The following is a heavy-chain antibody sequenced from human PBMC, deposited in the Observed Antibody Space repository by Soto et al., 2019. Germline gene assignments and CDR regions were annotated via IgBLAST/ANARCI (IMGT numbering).Heavy chain of an antibody. CDR1: GGSISSYY. D-gene: IGHD6-19*01. CDR2: IYYSGST. Sequence: SETLSLTCTVSGGSISSYYWSWIRQPPGKGLEWIGYIYYSGSTNYNPSLKSRVTISVDTSKNQFSLKLSSVTAADTAVYYCARVGVAVAGRLGLPLGYYYYYMDVWGKGTTVTVPS. CDR3: ARVGVAVAGRLGLPLGYYYYYMDV. V-gene: IGHV4-59*01. J-gene: IGHJ6*03.